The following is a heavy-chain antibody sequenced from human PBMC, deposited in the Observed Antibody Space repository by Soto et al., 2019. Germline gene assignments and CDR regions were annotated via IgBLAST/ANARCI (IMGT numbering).Heavy chain of an antibody. Sequence: GGSLRLSCAASGFTFNNNGMHWVRQAPGKGLEWVAVISYDGSNKYYADSVKGRFTISRDNSKDTLYLQMNSLRGEDTAVYYCASPTSFDYWGQGTLVTVSS. D-gene: IGHD1-26*01. CDR1: GFTFNNNG. J-gene: IGHJ4*02. CDR2: ISYDGSNK. V-gene: IGHV3-30*03. CDR3: ASPTSFDY.